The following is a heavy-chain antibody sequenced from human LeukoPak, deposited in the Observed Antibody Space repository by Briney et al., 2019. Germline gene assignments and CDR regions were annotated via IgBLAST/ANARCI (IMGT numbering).Heavy chain of an antibody. J-gene: IGHJ4*02. CDR1: GFTFSSYG. Sequence: GRSLRLSCAASGFTFSSYGMHWVRQAPGKGLEWVAVISYDGSNKYYADSVKGRFTISRDNSKNTLYLQMNSLRAEDTAVYYCAKAHVDTAMGYWGQGTLVTVSS. CDR3: AKAHVDTAMGY. CDR2: ISYDGSNK. V-gene: IGHV3-30*18. D-gene: IGHD5-18*01.